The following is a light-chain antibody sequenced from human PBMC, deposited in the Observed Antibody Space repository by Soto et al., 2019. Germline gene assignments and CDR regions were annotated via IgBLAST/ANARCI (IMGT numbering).Light chain of an antibody. CDR2: GNS. Sequence: QAVVTQPPSVSGAPGQRVTISCTGSSSNIGAGYDVHWYQQLPGTAPKLLIYGNSTRPSGVPDRFSGSKSGTSASLAITGLQAEDEADYYCQSYDSSLSGSEVFGGGTQLTVL. CDR1: SSNIGAGYD. CDR3: QSYDSSLSGSEV. V-gene: IGLV1-40*01. J-gene: IGLJ3*02.